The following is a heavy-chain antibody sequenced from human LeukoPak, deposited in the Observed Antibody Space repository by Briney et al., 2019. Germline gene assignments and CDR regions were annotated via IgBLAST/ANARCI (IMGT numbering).Heavy chain of an antibody. V-gene: IGHV3-23*01. CDR2: ISDSGGNT. D-gene: IGHD1-26*01. CDR1: GFTISSYV. J-gene: IGHJ4*02. CDR3: AKDGAQVGVTFDY. Sequence: GGSLRLSCAASGFTISSYVMSWVRQAPGKGLEWVSSISDSGGNTYYADSVKGRFTISRDNSKNTLYLRMNSLRVEDTAIYYCAKDGAQVGVTFDYWGQGTLVTVSS.